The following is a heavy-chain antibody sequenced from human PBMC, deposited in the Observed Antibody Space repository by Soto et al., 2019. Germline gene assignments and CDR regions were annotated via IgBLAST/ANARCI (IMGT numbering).Heavy chain of an antibody. CDR3: AKSRQLVRNGMDV. V-gene: IGHV3-23*01. J-gene: IGHJ6*02. Sequence: EVQLLESGGGLVQPGGSMRLSCAASGFTFSSYAMSWVRQAPGKGLEWVSAISAGGTGTYYADSVKGRFTISRDNSKNTLYLQMNSLRADDTAVYYCAKSRQLVRNGMDVWGRGTTVTVPS. CDR1: GFTFSSYA. D-gene: IGHD6-6*01. CDR2: ISAGGTGT.